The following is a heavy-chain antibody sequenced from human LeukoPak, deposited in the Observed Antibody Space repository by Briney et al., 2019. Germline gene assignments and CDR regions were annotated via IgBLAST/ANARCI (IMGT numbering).Heavy chain of an antibody. V-gene: IGHV3-33*08. CDR1: GFTFSSYA. Sequence: GRSLRLSCAASGFTFSSYAMHWVRQAPGKGLEWVAVIWYDGSNKYYADSVKGRFTISRDNSKNTLYLQMNSLRAEDTAVYYCARDRKAVAGIDYWGQGTLVTVSS. J-gene: IGHJ4*02. CDR3: ARDRKAVAGIDY. CDR2: IWYDGSNK. D-gene: IGHD6-19*01.